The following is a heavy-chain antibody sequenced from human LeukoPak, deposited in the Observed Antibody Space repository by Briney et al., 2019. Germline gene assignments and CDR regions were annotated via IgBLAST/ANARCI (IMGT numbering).Heavy chain of an antibody. V-gene: IGHV4-4*07. D-gene: IGHD6-19*01. CDR1: DGSISSYY. CDR2: IYSSGST. J-gene: IGHJ2*01. CDR3: ARGPSAVAGTDWYFDL. Sequence: PSETLSLTCTVSDGSISSYYWSWVRQPAGKGLERIGRIYSSGSTNYNPSLKSRVAMSADTSKNQFSLRLTSVTAADTAVYFCARGPSAVAGTDWYFDLWGRGTLVTVSS.